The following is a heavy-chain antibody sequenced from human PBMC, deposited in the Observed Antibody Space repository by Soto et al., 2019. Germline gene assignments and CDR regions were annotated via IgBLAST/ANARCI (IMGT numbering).Heavy chain of an antibody. Sequence: EVQLVESGGGLVQPGGSLTLSCAASGFTFSSYWMHWVRQAPGKGVVWVSRINPDGRGTNYADSVKGQLTISRDNAKNTLYLQMNSLRPEDTAVYYCARVGQGAWYFDLWGRGTLVTVSS. CDR1: GFTFSSYW. D-gene: IGHD1-26*01. CDR3: ARVGQGAWYFDL. CDR2: INPDGRGT. J-gene: IGHJ2*01. V-gene: IGHV3-74*01.